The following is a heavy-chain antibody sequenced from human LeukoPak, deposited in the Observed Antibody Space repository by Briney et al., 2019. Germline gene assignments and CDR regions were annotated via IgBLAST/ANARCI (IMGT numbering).Heavy chain of an antibody. V-gene: IGHV3-30*02. D-gene: IGHD2-8*02. CDR3: ARGGVFGSDGYNGYFDL. Sequence: AGGSLRLSCAASGFTFGSSDIHWVRQAPGKGLEWVAFIRYDGSNKNYADSVKGRFTISRENAKNSLYLQMNSLRAGDTAVYYCARGGVFGSDGYNGYFDLWGRGTLVTVSS. CDR1: GFTFGSSD. CDR2: IRYDGSNK. J-gene: IGHJ2*01.